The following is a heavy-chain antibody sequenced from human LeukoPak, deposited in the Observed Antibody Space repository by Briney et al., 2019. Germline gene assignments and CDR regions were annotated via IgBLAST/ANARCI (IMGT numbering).Heavy chain of an antibody. Sequence: SETLSLTCSVSGGSISGYYWSWIRQPAGKGLEWIGRIYISGSTNYNPSLKSRLTMSVDTSKNQFSLKLSSVTAADTAVYYCARVGQGSGWYFDYWGQGTLVTVSS. V-gene: IGHV4-4*07. CDR1: GGSISGYY. J-gene: IGHJ4*02. D-gene: IGHD6-19*01. CDR2: IYISGST. CDR3: ARVGQGSGWYFDY.